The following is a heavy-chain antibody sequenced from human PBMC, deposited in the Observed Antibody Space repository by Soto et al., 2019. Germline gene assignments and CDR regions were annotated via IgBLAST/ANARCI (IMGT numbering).Heavy chain of an antibody. J-gene: IGHJ6*02. CDR3: ARHSPRQSYYYYGMDV. V-gene: IGHV4-39*01. CDR1: GGSISSSSYY. Sequence: SETLSLTCTVSGGSISSSSYYWGWIRQPPGKGLEWIGSIYYSGSTYYNPSLKSRVTISVDTSKNQFSLKLSSVTAADTAVYYCARHSPRQSYYYYGMDVWGQGTTVT. CDR2: IYYSGST.